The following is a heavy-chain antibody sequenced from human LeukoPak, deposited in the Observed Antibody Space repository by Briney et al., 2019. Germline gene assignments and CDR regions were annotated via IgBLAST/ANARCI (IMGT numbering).Heavy chain of an antibody. CDR2: IYSGGST. CDR3: ARDGITILYGMDV. V-gene: IGHV3-53*01. Sequence: GSLRLSCAASGFTFSSNYMSWVRQAPGKGLEWVSVIYSGGSTYYADSVKGRFTISRDNSKNTLYLQMNSLRAEDTAVYYCARDGITILYGMDVWGQGTTVTVSS. D-gene: IGHD3-3*01. J-gene: IGHJ6*02. CDR1: GFTFSSNY.